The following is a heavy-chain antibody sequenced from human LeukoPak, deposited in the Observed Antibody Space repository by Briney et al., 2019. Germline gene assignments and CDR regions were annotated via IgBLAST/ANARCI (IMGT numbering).Heavy chain of an antibody. V-gene: IGHV4-59*01. D-gene: IGHD3-10*01. CDR3: ARDYKEGYYYYYIDV. CDR1: GGSISTYY. CDR2: IYYSGST. J-gene: IGHJ6*03. Sequence: PSETLSLTCTVSGGSISTYYWSWIRQRPGKGLEWIGYIYYSGSTNYNPSLKSRVTISVDTSKNQFSLKLSSVTAADTAVYYCARDYKEGYYYYYIDVWGKGTTVTVSS.